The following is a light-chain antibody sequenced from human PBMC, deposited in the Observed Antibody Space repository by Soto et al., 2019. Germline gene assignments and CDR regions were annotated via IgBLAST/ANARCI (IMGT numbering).Light chain of an antibody. CDR3: HSYDSRLSCYV. Sequence: QSALTQPPSVSGAPGQRVTISCTGSSSNIGAGYDVHWYQQLPGTAPKLLIYGNSNRPSGVPDRFSGSKSGTSASLAITGLQAEDEADYYCHSYDSRLSCYVIGTGTKGTVL. CDR1: SSNIGAGYD. V-gene: IGLV1-40*01. CDR2: GNS. J-gene: IGLJ1*01.